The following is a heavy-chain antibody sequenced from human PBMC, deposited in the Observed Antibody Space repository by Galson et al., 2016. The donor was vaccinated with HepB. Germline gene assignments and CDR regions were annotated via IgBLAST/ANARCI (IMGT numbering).Heavy chain of an antibody. D-gene: IGHD2-8*01. Sequence: SLRLSCAASGFTFSSYAMHWVRQAPGKGLEWVAVISYDGSNKYYADSVKGRFTISRDNSKNTLYLQMNSLRAEDTAVYYCAREGKDIVLMVYATKDYYGMDVWAKGPRSPSP. CDR2: ISYDGSNK. V-gene: IGHV3-30*04. CDR3: AREGKDIVLMVYATKDYYGMDV. CDR1: GFTFSSYA. J-gene: IGHJ6*02.